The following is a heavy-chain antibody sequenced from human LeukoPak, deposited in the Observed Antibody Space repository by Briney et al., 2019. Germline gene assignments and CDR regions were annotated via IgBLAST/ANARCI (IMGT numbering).Heavy chain of an antibody. V-gene: IGHV3-33*06. CDR1: GFTFSSYG. Sequence: GGSLRLSCAASGFTFSSYGMHWVRQAPGKGLEWVAVIWYDGSNKYYADSVKGRFTISRDNSKNTLYLQMNSLRAEDTAVYYCSKHTVPTGFDYWGQGTLVTVSS. CDR2: IWYDGSNK. J-gene: IGHJ4*02. D-gene: IGHD4-11*01. CDR3: SKHTVPTGFDY.